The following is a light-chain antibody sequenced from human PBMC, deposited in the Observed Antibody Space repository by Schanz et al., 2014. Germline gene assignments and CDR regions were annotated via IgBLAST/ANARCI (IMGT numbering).Light chain of an antibody. CDR1: SSDVGGYNY. CDR3: SSYADSNNLV. CDR2: DAS. V-gene: IGLV2-8*01. Sequence: QSALTQPASVSGSPGQSITISCTGTSSDVGGYNYVSWYRQYPGKAPKLMIYDASNRPSGVPDRFSGSKSGNTASLTVSGLQAEDEAVYYCSSYADSNNLVFGGGTKLTVL. J-gene: IGLJ2*01.